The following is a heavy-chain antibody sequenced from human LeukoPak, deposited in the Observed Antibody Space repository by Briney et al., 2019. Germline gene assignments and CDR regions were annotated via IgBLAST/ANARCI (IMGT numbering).Heavy chain of an antibody. CDR1: GGSISSSSYY. CDR3: ASQMYYYDSSGYYYFDY. D-gene: IGHD3-22*01. Sequence: PSETLSLTCTVSGGSISSSSYYWGWIRQPPGKGLEWIGSIYYSGSTYYNPSLKSRVTISVDTSKNQFSLKLSSVTAADTAVYYCASQMYYYDSSGYYYFDYWGQGTLVTVSS. J-gene: IGHJ4*02. CDR2: IYYSGST. V-gene: IGHV4-39*07.